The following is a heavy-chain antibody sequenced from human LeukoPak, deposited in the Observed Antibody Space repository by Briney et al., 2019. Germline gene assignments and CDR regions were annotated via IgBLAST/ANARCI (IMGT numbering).Heavy chain of an antibody. V-gene: IGHV3-48*03. D-gene: IGHD3-10*01. CDR2: ISSSGSTI. CDR1: GFTFDDYG. J-gene: IGHJ4*02. Sequence: GGSLRLSCAASGFTFDDYGMSWVRQAPGKGLEWVSYISSSGSTIYYADSVKGRFTISRDNAKNSLYLQMNSLRAEDTAVYFCARGPLTYYYGSGSPPYYFDYWGQGTLVTVSS. CDR3: ARGPLTYYYGSGSPPYYFDY.